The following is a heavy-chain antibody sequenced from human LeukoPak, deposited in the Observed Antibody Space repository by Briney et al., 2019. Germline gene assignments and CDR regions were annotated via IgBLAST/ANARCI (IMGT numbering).Heavy chain of an antibody. J-gene: IGHJ4*02. CDR3: VKGPRPDITVAHTVEN. CDR2: ISSRGDST. V-gene: IGHV3-23*01. CDR1: GFIFSNYA. D-gene: IGHD6-19*01. Sequence: GGSLRLSCAASGFIFSNYAMSWLRQVPGRGLEWVSTISSRGDSTYFADSVKGRFTISRDNSKNSLYLQMNTVRAEDTAVYYCVKGPRPDITVAHTVENWGQGTLVTVSS.